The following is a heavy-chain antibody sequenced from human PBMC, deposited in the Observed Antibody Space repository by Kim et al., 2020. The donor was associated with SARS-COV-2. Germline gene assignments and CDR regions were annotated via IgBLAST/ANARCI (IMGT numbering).Heavy chain of an antibody. CDR1: GFTFSSYA. CDR2: ISSNGGST. Sequence: GGSLRLSCSASGFTFSSYAMHWVRQAPGKGLEYVSAISSNGGSTYYADSVKGRFTISRDNSKNTLYLQMSSLRAEDTAVYYCVKGDLGYSGYETTAHYYYYGMDVWGQGTTVTVSS. J-gene: IGHJ6*02. V-gene: IGHV3-64D*06. CDR3: VKGDLGYSGYETTAHYYYYGMDV. D-gene: IGHD5-12*01.